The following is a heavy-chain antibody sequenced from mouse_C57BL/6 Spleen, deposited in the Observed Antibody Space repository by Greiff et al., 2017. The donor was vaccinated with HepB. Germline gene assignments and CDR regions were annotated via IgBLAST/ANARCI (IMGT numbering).Heavy chain of an antibody. V-gene: IGHV3-6*01. Sequence: EVQLVESGPGLVKPSQSLSLTCSVTGYSITSGYYWNWIRQFPGNKLEWMGYISYDGSNNYNPSLKNRISITRDTSKNQFFLKLNSVTTEDTATYYCARDSYYGPDYWGQGTTLTVSS. CDR2: ISYDGSN. CDR1: GYSITSGYY. J-gene: IGHJ2*01. CDR3: ARDSYYGPDY. D-gene: IGHD1-1*01.